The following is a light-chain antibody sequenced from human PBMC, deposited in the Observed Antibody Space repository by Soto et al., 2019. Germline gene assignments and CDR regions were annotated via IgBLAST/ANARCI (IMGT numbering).Light chain of an antibody. CDR2: DAS. Sequence: EIVLTQSPATLSLSPGERATLSCRASQSLSSSLAWFQQKPGQAPRLLIYDASNRATGIPARFSGSGSGTDFTLTITRLEPEDSAVYYCQHRHNWPTWTFGQGTKVDIK. CDR1: QSLSSS. J-gene: IGKJ1*01. CDR3: QHRHNWPTWT. V-gene: IGKV3-11*01.